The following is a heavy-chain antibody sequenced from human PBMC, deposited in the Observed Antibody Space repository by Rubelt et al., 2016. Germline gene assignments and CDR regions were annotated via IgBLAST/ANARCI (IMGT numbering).Heavy chain of an antibody. CDR2: ISSSSSTI. D-gene: IGHD6-19*01. V-gene: IGHV3-48*01. CDR1: GFTFSSYS. Sequence: EVQLVESGGGLVQPGGSLRLSCAASGFTFSSYSMNWVRQAPGKGLEWVSYISSSSSTIYYADSVKGRFTISRDNAKNSLYLQMNSLRAEETAVYYCARWTQWLEVYYFDYWGQGTLVTVSS. CDR3: ARWTQWLEVYYFDY. J-gene: IGHJ4*02.